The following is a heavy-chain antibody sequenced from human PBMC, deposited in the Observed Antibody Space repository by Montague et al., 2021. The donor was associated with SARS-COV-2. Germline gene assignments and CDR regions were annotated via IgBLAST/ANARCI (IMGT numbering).Heavy chain of an antibody. CDR2: IWYDGSNQ. D-gene: IGHD3-10*01. CDR1: GFTFSSYD. J-gene: IGHJ6*02. V-gene: IGHV3-33*08. CDR3: AREYSAPRWFGEYNRYGMDV. Sequence: SLRLSCAAPGFTFSSYDMHWVRQAPGKGLEWAAVIWYDGSNQYYGDSVKGRFTISRDNSKNTLYLQMNSLRAEDTAVYYCAREYSAPRWFGEYNRYGMDVWGQGTTVTVSS.